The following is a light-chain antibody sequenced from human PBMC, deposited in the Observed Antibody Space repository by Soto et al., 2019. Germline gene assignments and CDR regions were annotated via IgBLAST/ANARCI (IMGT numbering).Light chain of an antibody. V-gene: IGLV2-14*01. Sequence: QSALTQPASVSGSPGQSITISCTGTSSDVGGYDFVSWYQQHPGKAPKLMIYEVSNRPSGVSNRFSGSKSGNTASLTISGLQAEDEGDYYCSAYSASSTSLDVVFGGGTK. CDR2: EVS. CDR1: SSDVGGYDF. J-gene: IGLJ2*01. CDR3: SAYSASSTSLDVV.